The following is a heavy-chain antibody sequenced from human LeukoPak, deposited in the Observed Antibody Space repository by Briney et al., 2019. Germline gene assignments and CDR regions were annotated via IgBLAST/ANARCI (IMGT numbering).Heavy chain of an antibody. CDR2: ISSSSSYI. D-gene: IGHD3-22*01. V-gene: IGHV3-21*01. CDR1: GFTFSSYS. Sequence: PGGSLRLSCAASGFTFSSYSMNWVRQAPGKGLEWVSSISSSSSYIYYADSVKGRFTISRDNAKNSLYLQMNCLRAEDTAVYYCARDNIPYYYDSSGYSRGIAFDIWGQGTMVTVSS. CDR3: ARDNIPYYYDSSGYSRGIAFDI. J-gene: IGHJ3*02.